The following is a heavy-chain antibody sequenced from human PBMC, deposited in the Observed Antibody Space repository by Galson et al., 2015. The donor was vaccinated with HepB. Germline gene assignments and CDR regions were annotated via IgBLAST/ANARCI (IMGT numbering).Heavy chain of an antibody. J-gene: IGHJ5*02. Sequence: SVKVSCKASGGTFSSYAISWVRQAPGQGLEWMGGIIPIFGTANYAQKFQGRVTITADESTSTAYMELSSLRSEDTAVYYCARHTRLREGGWFDPWGQGTLVTVSS. CDR2: IIPIFGTA. CDR3: ARHTRLREGGWFDP. V-gene: IGHV1-69*13. CDR1: GGTFSSYA. D-gene: IGHD3-16*01.